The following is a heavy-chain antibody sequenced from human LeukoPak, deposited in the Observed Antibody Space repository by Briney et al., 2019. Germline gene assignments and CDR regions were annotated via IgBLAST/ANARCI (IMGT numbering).Heavy chain of an antibody. CDR1: GFTFSSYS. Sequence: GGSLRLSCAASGFTFSSYSMNWVRQAPGKGLEWVSSTSSSSSYIYYADSVKGRFTISRDNAKNSLYLQMNSLRAEGTAVYYCARADYYDSRGYLDYWGQGTLVTVSS. V-gene: IGHV3-21*01. D-gene: IGHD3-22*01. J-gene: IGHJ4*02. CDR3: ARADYYDSRGYLDY. CDR2: TSSSSSYI.